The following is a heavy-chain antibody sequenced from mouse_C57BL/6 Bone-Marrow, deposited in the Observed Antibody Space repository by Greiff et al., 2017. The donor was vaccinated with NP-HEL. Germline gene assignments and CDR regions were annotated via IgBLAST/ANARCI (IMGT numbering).Heavy chain of an antibody. V-gene: IGHV5-4*03. CDR1: GFTFSSYA. D-gene: IGHD1-1*01. CDR3: ARAMITTVSYLDY. CDR2: ISDGGSYT. J-gene: IGHJ2*01. Sequence: EVMLVESGGGLVKPGGSLKLSCAASGFTFSSYAMSWVRQTPEKRLEWVATISDGGSYTYYPDNVKGRFTISRDNAKNNLYLQMSHLKSEDTAMYYCARAMITTVSYLDYGGQGTTLTVSS.